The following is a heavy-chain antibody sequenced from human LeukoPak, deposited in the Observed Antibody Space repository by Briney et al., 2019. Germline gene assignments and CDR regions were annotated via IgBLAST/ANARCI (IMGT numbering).Heavy chain of an antibody. CDR1: GGTFSSYA. CDR2: IIPIFGTA. V-gene: IGHV1-69*13. J-gene: IGHJ6*02. Sequence: ASVKVSCKASGGTFSSYAISWVRQAPGQGLEWMGGIIPIFGTANYAQKFQGRVTITADESTSTAYMELSSLRSEDTAVYYCARVPREGNQLLIVGNYYGMDVWGQGTTVTVSS. CDR3: ARVPREGNQLLIVGNYYGMDV. D-gene: IGHD2-2*01.